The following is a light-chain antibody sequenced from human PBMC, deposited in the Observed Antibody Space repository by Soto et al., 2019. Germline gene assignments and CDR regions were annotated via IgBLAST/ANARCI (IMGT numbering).Light chain of an antibody. J-gene: IGLJ3*02. CDR2: DVS. CDR3: SSVTPSGTWV. Sequence: QSVLTQPASVSGSPGQSITISCTGTINDVVADKYVSWYQQHPGKVPQLMIYDVSIRPSGVYNRFSGSKSGNTASLTISGLQAEDEAHYYCSSVTPSGTWVFGGGTKLTVL. CDR1: INDVVADKY. V-gene: IGLV2-14*03.